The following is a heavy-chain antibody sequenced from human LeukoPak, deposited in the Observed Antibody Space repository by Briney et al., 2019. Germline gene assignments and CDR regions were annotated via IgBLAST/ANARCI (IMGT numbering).Heavy chain of an antibody. D-gene: IGHD3-22*01. CDR1: GFTVSNNY. CDR2: SYSGGST. J-gene: IGHJ6*02. CDR3: ARAYDSSGYYYVYYGMDV. V-gene: IGHV3-53*05. Sequence: GGSLRLSCAASGFTVSNNYMSWVRQAPGKGLEWVSVSYSGGSTYDADSVKGRFTISRDNSKNTLYLQMNSLRAEDTAVYYCARAYDSSGYYYVYYGMDVWGQGTTVTVSS.